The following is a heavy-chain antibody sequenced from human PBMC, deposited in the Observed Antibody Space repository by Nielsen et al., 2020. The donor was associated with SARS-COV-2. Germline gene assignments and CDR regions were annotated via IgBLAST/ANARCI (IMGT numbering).Heavy chain of an antibody. J-gene: IGHJ6*02. V-gene: IGHV1-46*01. Sequence: ASVKVSCKASGYTFTSYYMHWVRQAPGQGLEWMGIINPSGGSTSYAQKFQGGVTMTRDTSTSTVYMELSSLRSEDTAVYYCAKERRTTSILIYYYYGTDVWGQGTTVTVSS. D-gene: IGHD4-17*01. CDR1: GYTFTSYY. CDR2: INPSGGST. CDR3: AKERRTTSILIYYYYGTDV.